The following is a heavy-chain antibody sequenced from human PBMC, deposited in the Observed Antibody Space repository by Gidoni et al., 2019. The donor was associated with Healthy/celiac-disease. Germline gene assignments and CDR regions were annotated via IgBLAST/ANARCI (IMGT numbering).Heavy chain of an antibody. CDR1: GSTFSSYA. D-gene: IGHD6-19*01. CDR2: ISYDGSNK. V-gene: IGHV3-30*01. CDR3: ARSPGGAVAGYFDL. J-gene: IGHJ2*01. Sequence: QVQLVESGGGVVQPGRSLRLSCSASGSTFSSYAMHWVRQAPGKGLEWVAVISYDGSNKYYADSVKGRFTISRDNSKNTLYLQMNSLRAEDTAVYYCARSPGGAVAGYFDLWGRGTLVTVSS.